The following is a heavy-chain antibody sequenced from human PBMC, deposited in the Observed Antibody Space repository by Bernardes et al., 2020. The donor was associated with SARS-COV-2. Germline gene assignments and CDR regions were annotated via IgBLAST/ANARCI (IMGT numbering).Heavy chain of an antibody. V-gene: IGHV2-5*02. CDR2: IYWDDDK. J-gene: IGHJ4*02. CDR1: GFSLTPSGVA. D-gene: IGHD2-15*01. CDR3: AHRRLEGGQTFDY. Sequence: SGTTPLKPTQTLTLTCPFSGFSLTPSGVAVGWIRQPPGKALEWLALIYWDDDKGYSPSLKSRLTVTKDASKNHVVLTMTNVDPVDTATYYCAHRRLEGGQTFDYWGQGTLVTVSS.